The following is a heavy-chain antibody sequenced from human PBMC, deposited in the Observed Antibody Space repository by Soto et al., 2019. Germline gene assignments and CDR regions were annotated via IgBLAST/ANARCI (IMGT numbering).Heavy chain of an antibody. CDR1: GYTFTSYG. CDR2: ISAYNGNT. J-gene: IGHJ6*02. CDR3: ARDSNVDTAMVGTYYYYGMDV. D-gene: IGHD5-18*01. Sequence: ASVKVSCKASGYTFTSYGISWVRQAPGQGLEWMGWISAYNGNTNYAQKLQGRVTMTTDTSTSTAYMELRSLRSDDTAVYYCARDSNVDTAMVGTYYYYGMDVWGQGTTVTVS. V-gene: IGHV1-18*04.